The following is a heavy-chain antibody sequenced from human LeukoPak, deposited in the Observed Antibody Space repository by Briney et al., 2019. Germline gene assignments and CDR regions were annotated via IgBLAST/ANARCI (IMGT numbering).Heavy chain of an antibody. V-gene: IGHV3-33*08. CDR2: AYGDGSDK. CDR3: ATGGNYYYTH. D-gene: IGHD3-16*01. J-gene: IGHJ1*01. Sequence: QTGESLRLSCTASAFAFSNHAMSWVRQAPGKGLEWVAGAYGDGSDKYYIDSVKGRFTISKDISKNTLYEQMNSLRAEDTAVYYCATGGNYYYTHWGQGTLVTVSS. CDR1: AFAFSNHA.